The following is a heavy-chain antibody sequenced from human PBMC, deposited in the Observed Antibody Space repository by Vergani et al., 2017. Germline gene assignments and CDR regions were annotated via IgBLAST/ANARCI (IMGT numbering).Heavy chain of an antibody. CDR1: GSSISSGYY. D-gene: IGHD6-13*01. Sequence: QVQLQESGPGLVKPSDTLSLTCAVSGSSISSGYYWGWIRQPPGKGLEWIGSIYHSGSTYYNPSLKSRVTISVDTSKNRFSLKLSSVTAADTAVYYCAGQQLVGYYFDYWGQGTLVTVSS. V-gene: IGHV4-38-2*01. CDR3: AGQQLVGYYFDY. CDR2: IYHSGST. J-gene: IGHJ4*02.